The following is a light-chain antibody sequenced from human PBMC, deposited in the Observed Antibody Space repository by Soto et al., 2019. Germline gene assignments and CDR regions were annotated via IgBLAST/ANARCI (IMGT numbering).Light chain of an antibody. CDR2: LGS. Sequence: DIVMTQSPLSLPVTPGETASISCRSSQSLLQSNGNNYLGWFVQKPGQSPQRLIYLGSSRASGVPDRFSASGSSTDFALKISRVEAEDVGIYSCRQGLQAPPTFGGGTKVEIK. CDR3: RQGLQAPPT. V-gene: IGKV2-28*01. J-gene: IGKJ4*01. CDR1: QSLLQSNGNNY.